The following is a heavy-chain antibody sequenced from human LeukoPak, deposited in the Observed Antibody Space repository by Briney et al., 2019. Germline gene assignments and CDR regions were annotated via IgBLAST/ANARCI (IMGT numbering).Heavy chain of an antibody. J-gene: IGHJ4*02. D-gene: IGHD6-6*01. CDR1: GGSISSGGYY. V-gene: IGHV4-31*03. CDR2: IYYSGST. CDR3: ASAGSSSSSYYFDY. Sequence: PSQTLSLTCTVSGGSISSGGYYWSWLRPHPGKGLEWIGYIYYSGSTYYNPSLKSRVTISVDTSKNQFSLKLSSVTAADTAVYYCASAGSSSSSYYFDYWGQGTLVTVSS.